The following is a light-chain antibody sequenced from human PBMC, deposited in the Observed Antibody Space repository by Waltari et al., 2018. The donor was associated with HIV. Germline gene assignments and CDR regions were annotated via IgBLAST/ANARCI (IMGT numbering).Light chain of an antibody. Sequence: DNQMTQPPSSLTASVGDRVTITCRASESVSRSLAWYQQKPGKAPNLLIYRASTFESGVPSRFSGSVSGTEFTLTISSLQPDDFATYYCQQYISYPFTFGGGTKVEIK. CDR3: QQYISYPFT. CDR2: RAS. J-gene: IGKJ4*01. CDR1: ESVSRS. V-gene: IGKV1-5*03.